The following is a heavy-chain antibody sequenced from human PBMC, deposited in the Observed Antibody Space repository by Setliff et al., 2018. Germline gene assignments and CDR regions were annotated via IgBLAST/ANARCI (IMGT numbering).Heavy chain of an antibody. Sequence: PGGSLRLSCAASGFTFSSFWMSWVRQSPGKGLEWVANINQDGSGKYYVDSVRCRFTISRDNAQKTLYLHMNNLRADDTAVFYCVPGRGSWGQGALVTVSS. CDR3: VPGRGS. CDR1: GFTFSSFW. D-gene: IGHD6-25*01. V-gene: IGHV3-7*01. CDR2: INQDGSGK. J-gene: IGHJ5*02.